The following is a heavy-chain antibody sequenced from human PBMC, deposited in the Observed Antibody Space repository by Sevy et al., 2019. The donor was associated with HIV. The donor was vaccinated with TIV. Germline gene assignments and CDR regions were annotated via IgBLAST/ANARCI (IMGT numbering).Heavy chain of an antibody. CDR3: AKVKIAAVAGAGDLDY. J-gene: IGHJ4*02. V-gene: IGHV3-23*01. CDR2: ISGSGLST. D-gene: IGHD6-19*01. Sequence: GGSLRLSCAASGFSFSNYAMSWVRQGPGMGLEWVAAISGSGLSTYYADSVKGRFTISRDNSKKTLHLQMKSLRVEDTAIYYCAKVKIAAVAGAGDLDYWGQGTLVTVSS. CDR1: GFSFSNYA.